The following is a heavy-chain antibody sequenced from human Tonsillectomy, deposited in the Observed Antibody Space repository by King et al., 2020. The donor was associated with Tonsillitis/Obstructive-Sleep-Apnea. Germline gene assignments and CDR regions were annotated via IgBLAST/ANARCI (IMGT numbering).Heavy chain of an antibody. V-gene: IGHV4-39*01. CDR2: IYYSGRT. D-gene: IGHD4-23*01. J-gene: IGHJ5*02. CDR3: VCLYPPPYGGWFDP. Sequence: QLQESGPGLVKPSETLSLTCTVSGGSISSSSYYWGWIRQSPGKGLEWIGSIYYSGRTYYNPSLKSRVTIFVDTFKNQFSLKLSSVTAADTSVYYCVCLYPPPYGGWFDPWGQGTLVTVSS. CDR1: GGSISSSSYY.